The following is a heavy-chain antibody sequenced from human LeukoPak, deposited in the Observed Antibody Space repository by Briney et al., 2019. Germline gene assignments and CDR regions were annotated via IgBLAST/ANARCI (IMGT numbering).Heavy chain of an antibody. D-gene: IGHD5-24*01. J-gene: IGHJ4*02. CDR2: ISYDGSNK. Sequence: GGSLRLSCAASGFTFSSYAMHWVRQAPGKGLEWVAVISYDGSNKYYADSVKGRFTISRDNSKNTLYLQMNSLRAEDTAVYYCARDVIRRDGYKTDFWGQGTLVTVSS. V-gene: IGHV3-30*01. CDR1: GFTFSSYA. CDR3: ARDVIRRDGYKTDF.